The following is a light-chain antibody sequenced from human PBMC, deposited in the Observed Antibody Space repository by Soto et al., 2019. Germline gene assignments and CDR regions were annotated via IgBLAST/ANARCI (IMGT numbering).Light chain of an antibody. J-gene: IGLJ1*01. Sequence: QSVLTQPASVSGSPGQSITISCTGTSSDVGSYNLVSWYQQHPGKAPKLMIYEVSKRPSGVSNRFSGSKSGNTASLTISGLQAEDVADYYCCSYAGSSTPLIFGTGTKVTVL. V-gene: IGLV2-23*02. CDR3: CSYAGSSTPLI. CDR2: EVS. CDR1: SSDVGSYNL.